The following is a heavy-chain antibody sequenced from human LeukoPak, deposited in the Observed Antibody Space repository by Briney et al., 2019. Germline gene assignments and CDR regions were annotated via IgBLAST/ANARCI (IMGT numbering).Heavy chain of an antibody. V-gene: IGHV1-18*01. CDR2: ISAYNGNT. Sequence: GASVKVSCKASGYTFTSYGISWVRQAPGQGLEWMGWISAYNGNTNYAQKLQGRVTMTTDTSTSTAYMELRSLRSDDTAVYYCASGYDSSGWAPFDYWGQGTLVTVSS. D-gene: IGHD3-22*01. J-gene: IGHJ4*02. CDR3: ASGYDSSGWAPFDY. CDR1: GYTFTSYG.